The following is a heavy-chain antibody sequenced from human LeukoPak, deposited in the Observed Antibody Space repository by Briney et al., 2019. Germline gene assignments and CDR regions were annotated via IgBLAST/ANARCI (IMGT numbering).Heavy chain of an antibody. D-gene: IGHD3-10*01. J-gene: IGHJ4*02. V-gene: IGHV3-15*01. Sequence: TGGSLRLSCAASGFTFSNAWMSWVRQAPGKGLEWVGRIKSKTDGGTTDYAAPVKGRFTISRDDSKNTLYLQMNSLRAEDAAVYYCAKSRSVARYYGSGRISGTDYWGQGILVTVSS. CDR3: AKSRSVARYYGSGRISGTDY. CDR1: GFTFSNAW. CDR2: IKSKTDGGTT.